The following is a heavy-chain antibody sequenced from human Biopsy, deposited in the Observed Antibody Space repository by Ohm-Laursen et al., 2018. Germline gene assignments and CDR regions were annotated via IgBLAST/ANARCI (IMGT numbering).Heavy chain of an antibody. CDR3: VRSRAGGATWGMDV. V-gene: IGHV1-2*02. J-gene: IGHJ6*02. D-gene: IGHD3-16*01. Sequence: ASVKVSCKASSYTFTDYNIHWMRQAPGQGLEWLGYINCKTGATNYAQKFQGRVTVTRDTSISTAYVEVTSLRSDDTAVYYCVRSRAGGATWGMDVWGQGTTVTVSS. CDR1: SYTFTDYN. CDR2: INCKTGAT.